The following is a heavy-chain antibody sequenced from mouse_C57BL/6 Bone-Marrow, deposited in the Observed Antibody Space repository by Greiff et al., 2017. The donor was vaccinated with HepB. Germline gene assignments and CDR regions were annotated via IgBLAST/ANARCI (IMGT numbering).Heavy chain of an antibody. J-gene: IGHJ4*01. CDR2: IDPSDSYT. V-gene: IGHV1-59*01. Sequence: QVQLQQPGAELVRPGTSVKLSCKASGYTFTSYWMHWVKQRPGQGLEWIGVIDPSDSYTNYNQKFTGKATLTVDTSSSTAYMQLSSLTSEDSAVYYCARRLLREAMDYWGQGTSVTVSS. D-gene: IGHD2-3*01. CDR3: ARRLLREAMDY. CDR1: GYTFTSYW.